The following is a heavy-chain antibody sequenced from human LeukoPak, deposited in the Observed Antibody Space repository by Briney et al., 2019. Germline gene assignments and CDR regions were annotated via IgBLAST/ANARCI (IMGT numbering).Heavy chain of an antibody. V-gene: IGHV4-59*01. CDR3: ARGYSSGWYVDYYYYGMDV. J-gene: IGHJ6*02. Sequence: SETLSLTCTVSGGPISSYYWSWIRQPPGKGLEWIGYIYYSGSTNYNPSLKSRVTISVDTSKNQFSLKLSSVTAADTAVYYCARGYSSGWYVDYYYYGMDVWGQGTTVTVSS. CDR2: IYYSGST. CDR1: GGPISSYY. D-gene: IGHD6-19*01.